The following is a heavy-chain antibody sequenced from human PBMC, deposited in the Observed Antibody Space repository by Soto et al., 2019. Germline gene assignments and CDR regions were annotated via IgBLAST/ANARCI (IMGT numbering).Heavy chain of an antibody. CDR2: IYHSGST. V-gene: IGHV4-4*02. CDR3: ARVVGGYYYGMDV. J-gene: IGHJ6*02. D-gene: IGHD2-2*01. Sequence: QVQLQESGPGLVKPSGTLSLTCAVSGGSISSSNWWSWVRQPPGKGLEWIGEIYHSGSTNYNPSLKSRVTLSVDKSKNHFSLKLSAVTAADSAVYYCARVVGGYYYGMDVWGQGTTVTVSS. CDR1: GGSISSSNW.